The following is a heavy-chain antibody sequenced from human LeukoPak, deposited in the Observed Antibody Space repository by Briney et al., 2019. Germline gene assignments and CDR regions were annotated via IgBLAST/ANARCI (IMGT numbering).Heavy chain of an antibody. CDR2: ISGSGGST. Sequence: GGSLRLSCAASGFTFSSYAVSWVRQAPGKGLEWVSAISGSGGSTYYADSVKGRFTISRDNSKNTLYLQMNSLRAEDTAVYYCAKDDSCSGTFGYWGQGTLVTVSS. CDR1: GFTFSSYA. D-gene: IGHD3-10*02. J-gene: IGHJ4*02. CDR3: AKDDSCSGTFGY. V-gene: IGHV3-23*01.